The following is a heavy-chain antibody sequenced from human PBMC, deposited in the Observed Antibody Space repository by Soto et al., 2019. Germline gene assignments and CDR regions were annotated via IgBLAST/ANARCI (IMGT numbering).Heavy chain of an antibody. CDR2: ISFTGSII. V-gene: IGHV3-11*01. CDR1: GFTFSDYY. CDR3: ARVIMATKHFDY. J-gene: IGHJ4*02. Sequence: QVQLVESGGGLVKPGGSLRLSCAASGFTFSDYYMSWIRQAPGKGLEWISYISFTGSIIYYADSLKGRFTVSRDNAKNSLYLQMNSRRAEDAAVYYCARVIMATKHFDYWGQGTLVTVSS. D-gene: IGHD5-12*01.